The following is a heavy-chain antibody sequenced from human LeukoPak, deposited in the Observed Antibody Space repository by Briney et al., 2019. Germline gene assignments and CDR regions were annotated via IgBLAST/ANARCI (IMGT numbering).Heavy chain of an antibody. D-gene: IGHD1-14*01. Sequence: GASVKVSCKASGYSFTGYYIHWVRQAPGQGLEWMGRISPNSGGTNYAQKFQGRVTMTRDTSISTAYMEVSRLRSDDTAVYYCARASSPLQCNWFDPWGQGTLITVSS. CDR3: ARASSPLQCNWFDP. V-gene: IGHV1-2*06. CDR1: GYSFTGYY. CDR2: ISPNSGGT. J-gene: IGHJ5*02.